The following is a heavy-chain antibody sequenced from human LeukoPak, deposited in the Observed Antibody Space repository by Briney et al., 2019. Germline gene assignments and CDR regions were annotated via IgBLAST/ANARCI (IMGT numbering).Heavy chain of an antibody. Sequence: ASVKVSCKASGYTFTGYYMHWVRQAPGQGLEWMGWINPNSGGTNYAQKFQGWVTMTRDTSISTAYMELSRLRSDDTAVYYCAREHSSSWYFPDYWGQGTLVTVSS. CDR2: INPNSGGT. CDR3: AREHSSSWYFPDY. CDR1: GYTFTGYY. V-gene: IGHV1-2*04. J-gene: IGHJ4*02. D-gene: IGHD6-13*01.